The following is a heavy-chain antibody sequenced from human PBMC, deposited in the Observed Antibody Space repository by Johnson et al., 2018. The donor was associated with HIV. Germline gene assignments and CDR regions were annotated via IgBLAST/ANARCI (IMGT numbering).Heavy chain of an antibody. D-gene: IGHD6-6*01. Sequence: VQLVESGGGVVQPGRSLRLSCAATGFTFSSYDMHWVRQAPGKGLEWVANIKQDGSEKYYVDSVKGRFTISRDNAKNSLYLQMNSLRAEDTAVYYCAKVHSSSSLNGAFDIWGQGTMVTVSS. CDR2: IKQDGSEK. CDR3: AKVHSSSSLNGAFDI. V-gene: IGHV3-7*02. CDR1: GFTFSSYD. J-gene: IGHJ3*02.